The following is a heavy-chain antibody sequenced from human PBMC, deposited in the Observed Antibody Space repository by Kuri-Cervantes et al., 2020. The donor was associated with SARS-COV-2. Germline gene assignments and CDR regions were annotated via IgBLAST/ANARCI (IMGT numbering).Heavy chain of an antibody. V-gene: IGHV3-33*01. CDR1: GFTFSSYA. CDR3: ARVVRGVIIEGDY. Sequence: GGSLRLSCAASGFTFSSYAMHWVRQAPGKGLEWVAVIWYDGSNKYHADSVKGRFTISRDNSKNTLYLQMNSLRAEDTAVYYCARVVRGVIIEGDYWGQGTLVTVSS. J-gene: IGHJ4*02. CDR2: IWYDGSNK. D-gene: IGHD3-10*01.